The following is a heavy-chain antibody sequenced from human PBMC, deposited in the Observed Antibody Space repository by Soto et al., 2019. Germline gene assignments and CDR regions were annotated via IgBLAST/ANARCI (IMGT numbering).Heavy chain of an antibody. V-gene: IGHV4-31*03. D-gene: IGHD3-22*01. Sequence: TLSLTCTVSGGSISSGGYYWSCIRQHPGKGLEWIGYIYYSGSTYYNPSLKSRVITSDDTSKNQFSLRLSSVTAADTAVYYCARAYYDTSGYSLDPWGQGILVTVSS. CDR1: GGSISSGGYY. J-gene: IGHJ5*02. CDR3: ARAYYDTSGYSLDP. CDR2: IYYSGST.